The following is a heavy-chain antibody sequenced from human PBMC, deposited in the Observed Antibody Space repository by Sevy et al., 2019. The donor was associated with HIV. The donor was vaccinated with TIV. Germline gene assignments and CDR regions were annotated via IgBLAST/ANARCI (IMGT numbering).Heavy chain of an antibody. Sequence: GGSLRLSCAASGFTFSSYAMSWVRQAPGKGLEWVSAISGSGRITYYADSVKGRFTISRDNSKNTLYLQMNSLRAEDPAVYYCAKEGQGEYYYSSGSLDYWGQGTMVTVSS. J-gene: IGHJ4*02. CDR1: GFTFSSYA. CDR2: ISGSGRIT. D-gene: IGHD3-22*01. CDR3: AKEGQGEYYYSSGSLDY. V-gene: IGHV3-23*01.